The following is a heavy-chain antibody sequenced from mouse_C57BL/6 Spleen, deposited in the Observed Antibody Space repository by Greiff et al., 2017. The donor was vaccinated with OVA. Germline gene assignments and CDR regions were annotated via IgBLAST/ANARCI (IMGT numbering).Heavy chain of an antibody. V-gene: IGHV8-12*01. CDR2: IYWDDDK. CDR1: GFSLSTSGMG. J-gene: IGHJ3*01. Sequence: QVTLKESGPGILQSSQTLSLTCSFSGFSLSTSGMGVSWIRQPSGKGLEWLAHIYWDDDKRYNPSLKCRLTISKDTSRNQVFLKITSVDTADTATYYCARSYYDGRFAYWGQGTLVTVSA. D-gene: IGHD1-1*02. CDR3: ARSYYDGRFAY.